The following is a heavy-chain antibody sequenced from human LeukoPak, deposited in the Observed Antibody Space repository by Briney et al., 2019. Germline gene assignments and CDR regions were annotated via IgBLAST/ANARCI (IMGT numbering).Heavy chain of an antibody. CDR3: ASDSSGYSSYATFDY. Sequence: GGSLRLSCAASGFTFSSYWMSWVRQAPGKGLEWVANIKQDGSEKYYVDSVKGRFTISRDNAKNSLYLQMNSLRAEDTAVYFSASDSSGYSSYATFDYWGQGTLVTVSS. CDR2: IKQDGSEK. V-gene: IGHV3-7*01. J-gene: IGHJ4*02. CDR1: GFTFSSYW. D-gene: IGHD3-22*01.